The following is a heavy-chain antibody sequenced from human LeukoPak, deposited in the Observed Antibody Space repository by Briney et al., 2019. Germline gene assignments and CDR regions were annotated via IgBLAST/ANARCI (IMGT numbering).Heavy chain of an antibody. CDR1: GYTFTGYY. CDR2: INPNSGGT. J-gene: IGHJ4*02. CDR3: ARDPLAVAGVFDY. V-gene: IGHV1-2*02. Sequence: ASVKVSCKASGYTFTGYYMHWVRQAPGQGLEWMGWINPNSGGTNYAQKFQGRVTMTRDTSISTAYMELSRLRSDDTAVYYCARDPLAVAGVFDYWGQGTQVTVSS. D-gene: IGHD6-19*01.